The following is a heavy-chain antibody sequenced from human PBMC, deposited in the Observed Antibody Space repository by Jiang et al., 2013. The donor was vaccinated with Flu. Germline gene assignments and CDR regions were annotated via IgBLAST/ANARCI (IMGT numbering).Heavy chain of an antibody. Sequence: LLKPSETLSLTCTVSGGSISSSTFYWGWIRQPPGEGLEWIGSINYSGSTYYNPSLKSRVTISVDTSKKEFSLKLSSVTAADTAVYYCARHLNLEWLLRAEYFQHWGQGTLVTVSS. CDR1: GGSISSSTFY. V-gene: IGHV4-39*01. D-gene: IGHD3-3*01. CDR3: ARHLNLEWLLRAEYFQH. J-gene: IGHJ1*01. CDR2: INYSGST.